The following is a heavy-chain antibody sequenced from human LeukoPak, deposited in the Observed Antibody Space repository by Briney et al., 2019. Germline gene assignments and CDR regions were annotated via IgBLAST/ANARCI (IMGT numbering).Heavy chain of an antibody. CDR2: IYHSGST. CDR1: GYSISSDNY. D-gene: IGHD2-21*02. V-gene: IGHV4-38-2*01. Sequence: PSETLSLTCAVSGYSISSDNYWVWIRQPPGQGLEWTGGIYHSGSTYYNPSLKSRVTMSVDTSKNQFSLKLSSVTAADTAVYYCARVRDLTNWFDPWGQGTLVTVSS. J-gene: IGHJ5*02. CDR3: ARVRDLTNWFDP.